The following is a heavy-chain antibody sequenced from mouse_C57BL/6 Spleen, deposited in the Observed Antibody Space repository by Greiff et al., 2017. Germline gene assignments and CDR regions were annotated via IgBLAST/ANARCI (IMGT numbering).Heavy chain of an antibody. CDR1: GYTFPDYV. D-gene: IGHD2-2*01. J-gene: IGHJ2*01. Sequence: PLQQSGAELVRPGASVTLSCKALGYTFPDYVMHWVKQTPVHGLEWIGAIDPETGGTAYHQKFKGKAILTANKSSSTAYMELRSLTSEDSAVDYCTRYGYDGGYWGQGTTLTVSS. CDR2: IDPETGGT. V-gene: IGHV1-15*01. CDR3: TRYGYDGGY.